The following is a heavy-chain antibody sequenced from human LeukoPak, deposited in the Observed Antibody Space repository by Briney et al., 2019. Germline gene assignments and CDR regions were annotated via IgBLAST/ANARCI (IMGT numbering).Heavy chain of an antibody. Sequence: GGSLRLSSAASGFTFSSYGMHWVRQAPGKGLEWVAVIWYDGSNKYYADSVKGRFTISRDNSKNTLYLQMNSLRAEDTAVYYCARDRVAAAGEGIDYWGQGTLVTVSS. CDR1: GFTFSSYG. V-gene: IGHV3-33*01. J-gene: IGHJ4*02. D-gene: IGHD6-13*01. CDR3: ARDRVAAAGEGIDY. CDR2: IWYDGSNK.